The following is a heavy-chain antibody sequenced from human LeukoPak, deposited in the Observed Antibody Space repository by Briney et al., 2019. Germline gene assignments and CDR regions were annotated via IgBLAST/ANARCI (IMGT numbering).Heavy chain of an antibody. Sequence: SETLSLTCTVSGGSISSGDYYWSWIRQPPGKGLEWIGYIYYSGSTYYNPSLKSRVTISVDPSKNQFSRKLSSVTAADTAVYYCARAMIVVVSSLSVHFDYWGQGTLVTVSS. CDR2: IYYSGST. CDR3: ARAMIVVVSSLSVHFDY. V-gene: IGHV4-30-4*01. J-gene: IGHJ4*02. D-gene: IGHD3-22*01. CDR1: GGSISSGDYY.